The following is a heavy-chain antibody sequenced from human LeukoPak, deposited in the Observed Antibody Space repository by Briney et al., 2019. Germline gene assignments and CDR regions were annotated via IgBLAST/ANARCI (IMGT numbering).Heavy chain of an antibody. CDR1: GYTFTSYG. CDR3: ARDSLTIFGVVIIAPFNYYYYYGMDV. V-gene: IGHV1-18*04. Sequence: GASVKVSCKASGYTFTSYGISWVRQAPGQGLEWMGWISAYNGNTNYAQKLQGRVTMTTDTSTSTAYMELRSLRSDDTAVYYCARDSLTIFGVVIIAPFNYYYYYGMDVWGQGTTVTVSS. CDR2: ISAYNGNT. D-gene: IGHD3-3*01. J-gene: IGHJ6*02.